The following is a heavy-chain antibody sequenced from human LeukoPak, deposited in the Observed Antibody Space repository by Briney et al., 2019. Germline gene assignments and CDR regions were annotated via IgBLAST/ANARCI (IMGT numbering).Heavy chain of an antibody. CDR2: ISSSSSYI. CDR3: ARGEYGSGSYHIDY. CDR1: GFTFSSYS. Sequence: PGGSLRLSCAASGFTFSSYSMNWVRQAPGKGLEWVSFISSSSSYIYYADSVKGRFTISRDNAKNSLYLQMNSLRAEDMAVYYCARGEYGSGSYHIDYWGQGTLVIVSS. V-gene: IGHV3-21*01. J-gene: IGHJ4*02. D-gene: IGHD3-10*01.